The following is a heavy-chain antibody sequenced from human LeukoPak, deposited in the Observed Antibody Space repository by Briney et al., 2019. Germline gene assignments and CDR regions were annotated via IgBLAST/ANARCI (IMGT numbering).Heavy chain of an antibody. V-gene: IGHV4-4*07. Sequence: SETLSLTCTVSGGSISGYYWTWIRQPLPPGLEWIGRLDPSGSTNYNPSLNSRVTMSVDTSKNQFSLKLTSVTAADTAVYYCARGGESYSDYWGQGTLVTVSS. CDR2: LDPSGST. CDR1: GGSISGYY. D-gene: IGHD2-21*01. J-gene: IGHJ4*02. CDR3: ARGGESYSDY.